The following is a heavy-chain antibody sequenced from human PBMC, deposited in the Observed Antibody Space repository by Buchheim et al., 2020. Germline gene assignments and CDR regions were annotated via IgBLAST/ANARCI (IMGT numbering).Heavy chain of an antibody. Sequence: QVQLQESGPGLVKPSETLSLTCTVSGGSISSYYWSWIRQPPGKGLEWIGYVYHSGSTNYNLSLKSRVTISVDTSKNQFFLKLSSVTAADTAVYYCARDHSSGWPDPFYYYYYGMDVWGQGTT. J-gene: IGHJ6*02. CDR1: GGSISSYY. D-gene: IGHD6-19*01. V-gene: IGHV4-59*12. CDR3: ARDHSSGWPDPFYYYYYGMDV. CDR2: VYHSGST.